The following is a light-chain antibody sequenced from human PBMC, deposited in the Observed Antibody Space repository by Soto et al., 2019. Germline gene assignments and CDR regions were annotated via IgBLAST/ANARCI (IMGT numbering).Light chain of an antibody. CDR3: QQYGSSPLT. CDR2: VAS. V-gene: IGKV3-20*01. J-gene: IGKJ4*01. Sequence: EIVLTQSPGTLSLSPGERATLSCRASQSVSSSYLAWYQQKPGQAPRLLIYVASKRATGIPDRFSGSGSGTDFTLTISRLEPEDFAVYYCQQYGSSPLTFGGGTKVDI. CDR1: QSVSSSY.